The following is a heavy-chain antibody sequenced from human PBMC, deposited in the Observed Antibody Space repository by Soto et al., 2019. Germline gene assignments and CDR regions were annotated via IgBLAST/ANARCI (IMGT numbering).Heavy chain of an antibody. J-gene: IGHJ5*02. CDR3: AKRAVVAVTGSLDNWLDP. D-gene: IGHD2-21*01. CDR1: GGGSISSSSYF. Sequence: SETLSLTCTVSGGGSISSSSYFWGWIRQPPGKGLEWIGSINHRGSVYYNPSLKSRVTISVDTSKNEYSVRLSSVTAADTAVYYCAKRAVVAVTGSLDNWLDPWGQGILVTVSS. CDR2: INHRGSV. V-gene: IGHV4-39*01.